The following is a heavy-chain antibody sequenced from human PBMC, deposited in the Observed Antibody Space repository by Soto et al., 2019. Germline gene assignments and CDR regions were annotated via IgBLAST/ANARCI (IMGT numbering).Heavy chain of an antibody. Sequence: QVQLVQSGAEVKKPGSSVKVSCKASGGTFSSYTISWVRQAPGQGLEWMGRIIPILGIANYAQKFQGRVTITAXRSVSXXYMELSSLRSEDTAVYYCARSDPPCGGDCNNWFDPWGQGTLVTVSS. V-gene: IGHV1-69*02. CDR1: GGTFSSYT. J-gene: IGHJ5*02. CDR2: IIPILGIA. D-gene: IGHD2-21*02. CDR3: ARSDPPCGGDCNNWFDP.